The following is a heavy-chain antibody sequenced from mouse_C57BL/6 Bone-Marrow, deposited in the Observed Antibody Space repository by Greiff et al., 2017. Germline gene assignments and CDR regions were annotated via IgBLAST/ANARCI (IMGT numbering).Heavy chain of an antibody. CDR1: GYSITSGYY. Sequence: ESGPGLVKPSQSLSLTCSVTGYSITSGYYWNWIRQFPGNKLEWMGYISYDGSNNYNPSLKNRISITRDTSKNQFFLKLNSVTTEDTATCYCARDYGTPDAMDYWGQGTSVTVSS. CDR3: ARDYGTPDAMDY. J-gene: IGHJ4*01. CDR2: ISYDGSN. V-gene: IGHV3-6*01. D-gene: IGHD1-1*01.